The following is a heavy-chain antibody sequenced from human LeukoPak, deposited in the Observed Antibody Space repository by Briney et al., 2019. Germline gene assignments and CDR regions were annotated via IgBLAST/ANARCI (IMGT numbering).Heavy chain of an antibody. Sequence: GASVKVSCKASGYTFTGYYMHWVRQAPGQGLEWMGWINPNSGGTNYAQKFQGRVTMTEDTSTDTAYMELSSLRSEDTAVYYCAVSKAYYYYMDVWGKGTTVTVSS. CDR1: GYTFTGYY. J-gene: IGHJ6*03. CDR2: INPNSGGT. D-gene: IGHD2-2*01. V-gene: IGHV1-2*02. CDR3: AVSKAYYYYMDV.